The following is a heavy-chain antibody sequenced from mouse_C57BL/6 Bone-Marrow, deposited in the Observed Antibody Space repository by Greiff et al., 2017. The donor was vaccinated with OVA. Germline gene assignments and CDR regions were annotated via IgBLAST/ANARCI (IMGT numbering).Heavy chain of an antibody. D-gene: IGHD2-13*01. Sequence: QVQLQQPGAELVKPGASVKLSCKASGYTFTSYWMHWVKQRPGRGLEWIGRIDANSGGTKYTEKFKSRATLTVDKPTSTAYMQLSSLTSEDAAVYYGARSGDYCFDYWGQGTTLTVSS. J-gene: IGHJ2*01. CDR1: GYTFTSYW. V-gene: IGHV1-72*01. CDR3: ARSGDYCFDY. CDR2: IDANSGGT.